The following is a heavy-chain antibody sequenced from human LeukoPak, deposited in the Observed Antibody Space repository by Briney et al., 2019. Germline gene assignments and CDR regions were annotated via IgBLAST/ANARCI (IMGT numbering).Heavy chain of an antibody. CDR1: GFTFSGFW. Sequence: GGSLRLSCAVSGFTFSGFWMSWSRQAPGKGLEWVASINSDGSEGYYADVVKGRFTISRDNAKNSLYLQINSLRAEDTAVYYCAKDTSGWTQGPFDYWGQGTLVTVSS. V-gene: IGHV3-7*03. CDR2: INSDGSEG. CDR3: AKDTSGWTQGPFDY. D-gene: IGHD6-19*01. J-gene: IGHJ4*02.